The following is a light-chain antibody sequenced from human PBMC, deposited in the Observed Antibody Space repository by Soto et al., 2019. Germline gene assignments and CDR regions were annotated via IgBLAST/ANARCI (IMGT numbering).Light chain of an antibody. CDR1: QSVSGSY. CDR3: HQYGSSTMYT. V-gene: IGKV3-20*01. J-gene: IGKJ2*01. CDR2: SAS. Sequence: EIVLTQSPGTLSLSPGERATLSCRASQSVSGSYLAWSQQKPGQAPRLLIYSASRRATGIPDRFSGSGSGTDFTLTINRLEPEDFAVYYCHQYGSSTMYTFGRGTKLEIK.